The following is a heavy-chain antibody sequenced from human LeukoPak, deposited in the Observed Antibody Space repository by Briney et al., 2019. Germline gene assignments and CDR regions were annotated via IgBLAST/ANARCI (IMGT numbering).Heavy chain of an antibody. J-gene: IGHJ4*02. CDR3: ARVNGYNPEYFDY. Sequence: SETLSLTCAVSGGSISSYYWSWIRQPPGKGLEWIGHMYYNESPNYNPSLKSRVTISIDTSKNQFSLKLNSVTAADTAVYYCARVNGYNPEYFDYWGQGTLVTVSS. D-gene: IGHD5-24*01. CDR1: GGSISSYY. CDR2: MYYNESP. V-gene: IGHV4-59*01.